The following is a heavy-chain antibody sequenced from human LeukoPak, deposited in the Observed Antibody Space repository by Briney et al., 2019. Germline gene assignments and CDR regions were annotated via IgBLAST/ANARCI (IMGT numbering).Heavy chain of an antibody. D-gene: IGHD3-3*01. CDR3: AKDMRTGDFWSGYSDY. Sequence: GGSLRLSCAASGFTFSSYGIHWVRQAPGKGLEWVAFIPYDGSNKYHADSVKGRFTISRDNAKNSLFLQMNSLRAEDTAVYYCAKDMRTGDFWSGYSDYWGQGTLVTVSS. CDR1: GFTFSSYG. CDR2: IPYDGSNK. J-gene: IGHJ4*02. V-gene: IGHV3-30*02.